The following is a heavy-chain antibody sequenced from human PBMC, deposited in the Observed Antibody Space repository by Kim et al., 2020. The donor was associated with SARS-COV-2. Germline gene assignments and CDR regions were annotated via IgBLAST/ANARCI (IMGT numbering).Heavy chain of an antibody. D-gene: IGHD2-15*01. CDR1: GFTFNSYA. V-gene: IGHV3-23*01. CDR3: AKDPKHSGGWSDERD. CDR2: ISGSGGKT. Sequence: GGSLRLSCAVSGFTFNSYAMSWVRQGPGEALEWVSSISGSGGKTYYADSVKGRFTISRDNSKSTVYLQMNSLRAEDTAMYFCAKDPKHSGGWSDERDWGQGTLVTVSS. J-gene: IGHJ4*02.